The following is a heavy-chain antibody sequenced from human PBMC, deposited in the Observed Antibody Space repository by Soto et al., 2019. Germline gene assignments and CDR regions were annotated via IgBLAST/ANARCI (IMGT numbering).Heavy chain of an antibody. D-gene: IGHD2-15*01. V-gene: IGHV1-46*01. CDR1: GYIFTAYS. CDR2: VNPSGGSA. Sequence: QVQLVRSGAEVKKPGASVKVSCKTSGYIFTAYSMHWVRQAPGQGLEWMGVVNPSGGSAHYAQSFEGRVTVSRDTSTSTFYMELSSLRSEDTAVYYCAREENCRGGTCYSEYFHHWGQGTLVTDSS. J-gene: IGHJ1*01. CDR3: AREENCRGGTCYSEYFHH.